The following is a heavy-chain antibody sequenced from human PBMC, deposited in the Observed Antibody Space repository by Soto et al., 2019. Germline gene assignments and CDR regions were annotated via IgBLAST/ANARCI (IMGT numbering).Heavy chain of an antibody. CDR3: ARDQRGGMDV. CDR2: INPNSGGT. V-gene: IGHV1-2*02. J-gene: IGHJ6*02. CDR1: GYTFTGYY. D-gene: IGHD6-25*01. Sequence: SVKVSCKASGYTFTGYYIHWGRQAPGQGLEWMGWINPNSGGTKYAQKFQGRVTMTRDTSIRTAYMEVFRLRADDTAVYYCARDQRGGMDVWGQGTKVTVSS.